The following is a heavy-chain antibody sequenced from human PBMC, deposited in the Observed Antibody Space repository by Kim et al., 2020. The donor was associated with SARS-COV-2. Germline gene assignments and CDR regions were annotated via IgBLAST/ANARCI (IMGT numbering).Heavy chain of an antibody. D-gene: IGHD3-10*01. CDR3: ASALLWFGEPDYYYYGMDV. CDR1: GFTFSSYS. J-gene: IGHJ6*02. Sequence: GGSLRLSCAASGFTFSSYSMNWVRQAPGKGLEWVSYISSSSSTIYYADSVKGRFTISRDNAKNSLYLQMNSLRDEDTAVYYCASALLWFGEPDYYYYGMDVWGQGTTVTVSS. V-gene: IGHV3-48*02. CDR2: ISSSSSTI.